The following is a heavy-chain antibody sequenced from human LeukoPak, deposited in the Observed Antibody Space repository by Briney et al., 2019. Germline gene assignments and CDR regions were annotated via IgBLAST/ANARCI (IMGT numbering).Heavy chain of an antibody. CDR2: INPSGGST. CDR1: GYTFTSYY. CDR3: AKVPGTIVGATDTVFGYFDY. Sequence: ASVKVSCKASGYTFTSYYMHWVRQAPGQGLEWMGIINPSGGSTIYAQKFQGRVTMTRDTSTTTVNMELSSLRAEDTAVYYCAKVPGTIVGATDTVFGYFDYWGQGTLVTVSS. J-gene: IGHJ4*02. D-gene: IGHD1-26*01. V-gene: IGHV1-46*01.